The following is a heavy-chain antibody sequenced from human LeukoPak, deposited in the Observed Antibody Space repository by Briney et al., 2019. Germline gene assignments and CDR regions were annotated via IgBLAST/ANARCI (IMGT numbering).Heavy chain of an antibody. J-gene: IGHJ4*02. CDR3: ARDIDTAMVTTSFDY. Sequence: GGSLRLSCAASGFTFKVFAVSCARDARGRGLECVSAISDGGGSINYAASVKGRFTISRDNSKNTLYLQMNSLRAEDTAVYYCARDIDTAMVTTSFDYWGQGTLVTVSS. D-gene: IGHD5-18*01. V-gene: IGHV3-23*01. CDR2: ISDGGGSI. CDR1: GFTFKVFA.